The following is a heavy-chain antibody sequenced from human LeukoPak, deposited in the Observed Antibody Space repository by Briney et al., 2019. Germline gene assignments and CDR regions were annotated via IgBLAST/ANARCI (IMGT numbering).Heavy chain of an antibody. D-gene: IGHD1-14*01. CDR3: SGGVSRNHGNFDY. Sequence: GGPLRLSCAASGFIFCSYWMHWLRQAPGGGLVWVSRINTDGTLTKYADSVKRRFIIPRHHDNSALFLHMPSLSAGDGAVFHCSGGVSRNHGNFDYWGQGTVVTVSS. CDR2: INTDGTLT. V-gene: IGHV3-74*01. CDR1: GFIFCSYW. J-gene: IGHJ4*02.